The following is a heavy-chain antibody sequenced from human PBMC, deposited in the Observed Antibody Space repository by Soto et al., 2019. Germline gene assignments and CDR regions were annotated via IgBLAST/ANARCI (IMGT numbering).Heavy chain of an antibody. V-gene: IGHV1-69*04. CDR3: ARDREAARPSGFYYYYMDV. D-gene: IGHD6-6*01. CDR2: IIPILGIA. Sequence: SVKVSCKASGGTFSSYTISWVRQAPGQGLEWMGRIIPILGIANYAQKFQGRVTITADKSTSTAYMELSSLRSEDTAVYYCARDREAARPSGFYYYYMDVWGKGTTVTVSS. CDR1: GGTFSSYT. J-gene: IGHJ6*03.